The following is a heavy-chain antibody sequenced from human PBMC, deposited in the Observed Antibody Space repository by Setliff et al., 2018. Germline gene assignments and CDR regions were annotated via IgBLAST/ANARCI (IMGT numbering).Heavy chain of an antibody. CDR2: IWDDGVKK. Sequence: PGGSLRLSCAASGFTFSTYRMHWVRQAPGKGLEWVADIWDDGVKKYHADSVKGRFTISRDNSKNTLYLQMNSLRPEDTAVYYCARTCSGSGCYAGLESWGQGTPVTVSS. J-gene: IGHJ4*02. CDR3: ARTCSGSGCYAGLES. CDR1: GFTFSTYR. V-gene: IGHV3-33*08. D-gene: IGHD2-15*01.